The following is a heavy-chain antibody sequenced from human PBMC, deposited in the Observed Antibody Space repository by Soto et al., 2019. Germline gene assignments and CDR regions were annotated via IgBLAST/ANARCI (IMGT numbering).Heavy chain of an antibody. CDR3: AREVQVHTPAFVY. CDR1: GGTFNTYA. J-gene: IGHJ4*02. V-gene: IGHV1-69*19. D-gene: IGHD3-10*01. CDR2: ISPMFGAA. Sequence: QVQLVQSGAEMKKPGSSVKVSCQSSGGTFNTYAMNWVRQAPGQGPEWMGDISPMFGAANYAPKFKGRVTITSDESTGTSYMQLSILTSEDTALYFCAREVQVHTPAFVYWGQGTLVTVSS.